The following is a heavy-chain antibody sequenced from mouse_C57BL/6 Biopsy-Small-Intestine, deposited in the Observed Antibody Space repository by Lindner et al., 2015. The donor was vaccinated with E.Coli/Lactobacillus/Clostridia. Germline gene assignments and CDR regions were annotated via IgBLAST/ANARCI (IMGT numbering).Heavy chain of an antibody. CDR1: GFSINSDCY. D-gene: IGHD1-1*01. CDR2: TFYSGIT. V-gene: IGHV3-3*01. CDR3: ARYYYSSTYWYFDV. J-gene: IGHJ1*03. Sequence: EVQLQESGPSLVRPSQTLSLTCTVTGFSINSDCYWIWIRQFPGNKLEYIGYTFYSGITYYNPSLENRTYITRDTSKNQFSLKLSSVTTEDTATYYCARYYYSSTYWYFDVWGTGTTVTVSS.